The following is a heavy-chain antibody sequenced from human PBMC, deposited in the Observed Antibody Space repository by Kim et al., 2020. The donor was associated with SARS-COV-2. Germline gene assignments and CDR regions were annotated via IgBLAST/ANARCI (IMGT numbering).Heavy chain of an antibody. V-gene: IGHV4-30-2*05. CDR3: ARDTDTAGSYYYYMDV. J-gene: IGHJ6*03. D-gene: IGHD5-18*01. Sequence: SLKSRVTISVDTSKNQFSLKLSSVTAADTAVYYCARDTDTAGSYYYYMDVWGKGTTVTVSS.